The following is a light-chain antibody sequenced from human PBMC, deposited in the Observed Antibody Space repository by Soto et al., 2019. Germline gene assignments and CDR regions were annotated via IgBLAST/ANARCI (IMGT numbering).Light chain of an antibody. J-gene: IGLJ3*02. CDR1: SSDVGGYNY. Sequence: QSLLTQPASVSGSLGQSITISCTGTSSDVGGYNYVSWYQQHPGKVPKLMIYEVNNRPSGVSNRFSGSKSANTASLTISGLQPDDEADYYCSSFTSTSTQVFGGGTKLTVL. V-gene: IGLV2-14*01. CDR2: EVN. CDR3: SSFTSTSTQV.